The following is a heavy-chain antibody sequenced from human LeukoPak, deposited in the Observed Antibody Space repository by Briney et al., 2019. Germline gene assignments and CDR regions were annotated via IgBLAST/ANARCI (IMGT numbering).Heavy chain of an antibody. V-gene: IGHV3-23*01. CDR1: GFTFSSYA. Sequence: GGSLRLSCAASGFTFSSYAMSWVRQAPGKGLEWVSAISGSGGSTYYADSVKGRFTISRDNSKNTLYLQMNSLRAEDTAVYYCAKAPIYGLGPRVVGWFDPWGQGTLVTVSS. D-gene: IGHD3-10*01. CDR2: ISGSGGST. J-gene: IGHJ5*02. CDR3: AKAPIYGLGPRVVGWFDP.